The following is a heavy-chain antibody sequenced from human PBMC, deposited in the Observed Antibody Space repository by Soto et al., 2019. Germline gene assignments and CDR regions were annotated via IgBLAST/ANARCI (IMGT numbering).Heavy chain of an antibody. CDR2: SSWNSGSL. Sequence: EVQLVQSGGGLVQPGESLRLSCVTSGFTFDDYAMHWVRQRPGKGLEWVSGSSWNSGSLVYADSAKGRFTTSRENAKNSLYLQMDSLTVEDTALSYCARVWGGRFLDFWGQGTLVTVSS. CDR1: GFTFDDYA. V-gene: IGHV3-9*01. D-gene: IGHD3-3*01. J-gene: IGHJ4*02. CDR3: ARVWGGRFLDF.